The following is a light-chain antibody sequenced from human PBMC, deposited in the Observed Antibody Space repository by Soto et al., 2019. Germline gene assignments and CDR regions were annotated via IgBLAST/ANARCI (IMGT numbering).Light chain of an antibody. CDR2: AAS. Sequence: DIQMTQSPSSVSASVVDRVTITFRASQGVSSWLGWYQQKAGRAPKLLIYAASSLQSGVPSRFSGRGSGTHFTLTISSLQPEDFATYYCQQANSFPLTFGQGTRLEIK. CDR1: QGVSSW. CDR3: QQANSFPLT. V-gene: IGKV1D-12*01. J-gene: IGKJ5*01.